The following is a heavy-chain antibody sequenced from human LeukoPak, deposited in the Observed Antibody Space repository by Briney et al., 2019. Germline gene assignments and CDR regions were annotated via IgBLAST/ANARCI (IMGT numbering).Heavy chain of an antibody. J-gene: IGHJ3*02. V-gene: IGHV1-24*01. Sequence: ASVKVSCKVSGYTLTQLFIHGVRPAPGQSLEGMGGFDPEDGETIYAQRFQGRVTMTEDTTADTAFMELSSLGSEDSAVYYCATDTSDNNDGFDIWGQGTMVTVSS. CDR2: FDPEDGET. CDR1: GYTLTQLF. CDR3: ATDTSDNNDGFDI. D-gene: IGHD2/OR15-2a*01.